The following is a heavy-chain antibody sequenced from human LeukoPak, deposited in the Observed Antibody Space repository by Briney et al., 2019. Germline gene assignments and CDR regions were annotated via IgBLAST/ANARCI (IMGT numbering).Heavy chain of an antibody. CDR3: ARWHWNDVIDY. V-gene: IGHV3-21*01. J-gene: IGHJ4*02. CDR1: GFTFSSYS. CDR2: ISSSSSYI. Sequence: PGGSLRLSCAASGFTFSSYSMDWVRQAPGEGLEWVSSISSSSSYIYYADSVKGRFTISRDNAKNSLYLQMNSLRAEDTAVYYCARWHWNDVIDYWGQGTLVTVPS. D-gene: IGHD1-1*01.